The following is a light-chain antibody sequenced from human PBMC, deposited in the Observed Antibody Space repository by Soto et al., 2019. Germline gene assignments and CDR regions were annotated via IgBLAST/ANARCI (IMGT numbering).Light chain of an antibody. V-gene: IGKV1-12*01. CDR2: AAS. CDR3: QPANSLPLT. J-gene: IGKJ4*01. CDR1: QAISNW. Sequence: DTQMTQSPSSVSRSVGDRGIITCRTSQAISNWLAWYQHKPGKAPKLLIYAASSLQSGVPSRFSGSGSGTDFTLTISSLQPEDFAAYYCQPANSLPLTFGGGTKVEIK.